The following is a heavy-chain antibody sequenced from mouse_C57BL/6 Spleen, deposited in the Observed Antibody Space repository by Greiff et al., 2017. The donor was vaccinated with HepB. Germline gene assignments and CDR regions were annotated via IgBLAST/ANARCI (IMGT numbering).Heavy chain of an antibody. CDR3: TSYYDFDY. J-gene: IGHJ2*01. CDR2: IDPETGGT. V-gene: IGHV1-15*01. CDR1: GYTFTDYE. Sequence: VKLQESGAELVRPGASVTLSCKASGYTFTDYEMHWVKQTPVHGLEWIGAIDPETGGTAYNQKFKGKAILTADKSSSTAYMELRSLTSEDSAVYYCTSYYDFDYWGQGTTLTVSS. D-gene: IGHD2-10*01.